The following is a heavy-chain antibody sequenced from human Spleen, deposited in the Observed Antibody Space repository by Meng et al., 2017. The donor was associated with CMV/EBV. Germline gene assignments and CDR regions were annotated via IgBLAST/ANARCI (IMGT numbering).Heavy chain of an antibody. D-gene: IGHD4-17*01. Sequence: SVKVSCKASGGTFSSYTISWVRQAPGQGLEWMGRIIPILGIANYAQKFQGRVTITADKSTSTAYMELSSLRSEDTAVYYCASLPPPGVQDYGDYVRRKNWFDPWGQGTLVTVSS. V-gene: IGHV1-69*02. CDR3: ASLPPPGVQDYGDYVRRKNWFDP. CDR1: GGTFSSYT. CDR2: IIPILGIA. J-gene: IGHJ5*02.